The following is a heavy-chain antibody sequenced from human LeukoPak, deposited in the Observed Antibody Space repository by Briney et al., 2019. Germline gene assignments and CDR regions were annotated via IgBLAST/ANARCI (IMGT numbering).Heavy chain of an antibody. CDR2: ISSSGRKI. CDR3: ARGPRDSTEYCSRGACAPTYEV. D-gene: IGHD2-15*01. V-gene: IGHV3-48*03. Sequence: PGGSLRLSCAVSGFIFSDYEMNWVRQAPGKGLEWVSHISSSGRKIYYADSVKGRFTISRANAKNSLYLQMNSLRADDTAIYYCARGPRDSTEYCSRGACAPTYEVWGQGALVTVSS. CDR1: GFIFSDYE. J-gene: IGHJ4*02.